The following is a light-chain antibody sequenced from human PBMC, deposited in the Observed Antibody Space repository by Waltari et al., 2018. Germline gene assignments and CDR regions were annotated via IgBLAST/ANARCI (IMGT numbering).Light chain of an antibody. V-gene: IGKV1-5*03. CDR1: QNIGNS. CDR3: QQYSSFSGT. J-gene: IGKJ2*02. Sequence: DIQMTQSPSTLSASVGDRVNFTCRAGQNIGNSLAWYQQKPGEAPKLLIFRASSLESGVPSRFSGSGSGTEFALTITSLQPDDFATYYCQQYSSFSGTFGQGTKLEIK. CDR2: RAS.